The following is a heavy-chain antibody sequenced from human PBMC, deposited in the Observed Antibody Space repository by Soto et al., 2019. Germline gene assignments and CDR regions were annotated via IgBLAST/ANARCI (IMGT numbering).Heavy chain of an antibody. CDR1: GGSISRSSFF. D-gene: IGHD2-15*01. J-gene: IGHJ5*02. CDR2: FYFTGST. V-gene: IGHV4-39*01. Sequence: QLQLQESGPGLVKPSETLSLTCSVSGGSISRSSFFWGWIRQPPGKGLEWIGTFYFTGSTYYNPSLKSRVTISVDTSKNQLSLRLTSVTATDTAVYYCASATSVVVGPNWFDPWGQGTLVTVSS. CDR3: ASATSVVVGPNWFDP.